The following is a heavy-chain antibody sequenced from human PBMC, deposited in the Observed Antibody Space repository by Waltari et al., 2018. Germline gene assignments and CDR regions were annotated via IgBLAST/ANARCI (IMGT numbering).Heavy chain of an antibody. J-gene: IGHJ4*02. CDR3: ARTRGTMVQSTFDY. Sequence: QVQLQESGPGLVKPSETLSLTCAVSGYSISSGYYWGWIRQPPGKGLEWIGSIYHSGSTYYNPSLKSRVTISVDTSKNQFSLKLSSVTAADTAVYYCARTRGTMVQSTFDYWGQGTLVTVSS. CDR2: IYHSGST. CDR1: GYSISSGYY. D-gene: IGHD3-10*01. V-gene: IGHV4-38-2*01.